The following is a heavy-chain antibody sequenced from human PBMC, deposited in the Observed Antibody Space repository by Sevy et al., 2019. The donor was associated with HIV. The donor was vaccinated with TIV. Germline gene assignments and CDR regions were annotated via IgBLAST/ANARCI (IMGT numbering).Heavy chain of an antibody. CDR3: ARGYNLDY. V-gene: IGHV4-59*01. CDR2: LYNSGST. Sequence: SETLSLTCTVSGGSISNYYWSWIRQPPGKGLERIGYLYNSGSTNYNPSLKSRVTISVDTSKNQFSLNLSSVTAADTAVYYCARGYNLDYWCQGTLVTVSS. CDR1: GGSISNYY. D-gene: IGHD1-20*01. J-gene: IGHJ4*02.